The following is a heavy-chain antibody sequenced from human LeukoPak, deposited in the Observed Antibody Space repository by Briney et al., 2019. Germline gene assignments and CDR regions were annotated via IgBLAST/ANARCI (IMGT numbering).Heavy chain of an antibody. CDR2: ISGSGGSA. CDR1: GFTFSSHA. D-gene: IGHD3-22*01. V-gene: IGHV3-23*01. Sequence: GGSLRLSCAASGFTFSSHAMSWVRQAPGKGLEWVSSISGSGGSAYYADSVKGRFTISRDNFKSTVYLQMNSLRAEDTAIYYCAKEPPWDYYDSSGYYRLMDYWGQGTLVTVSS. CDR3: AKEPPWDYYDSSGYYRLMDY. J-gene: IGHJ4*02.